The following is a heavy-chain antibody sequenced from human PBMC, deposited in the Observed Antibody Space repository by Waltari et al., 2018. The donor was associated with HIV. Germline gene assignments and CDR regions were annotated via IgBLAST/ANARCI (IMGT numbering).Heavy chain of an antibody. CDR3: AIVSSWYSPNMDV. D-gene: IGHD6-13*01. CDR2: INTDGSST. V-gene: IGHV3-74*03. J-gene: IGHJ6*02. Sequence: EVQLVQSGGGLLQPGGSLRLSCAASGFPFASSWMHWVRQAPGKGLEWVSRINTDGSSTTFADSVEGRFTISRDNAKNTLYLQMNSLRVEDTAVYYCAIVSSWYSPNMDVWGQGTTVTVS. CDR1: GFPFASSW.